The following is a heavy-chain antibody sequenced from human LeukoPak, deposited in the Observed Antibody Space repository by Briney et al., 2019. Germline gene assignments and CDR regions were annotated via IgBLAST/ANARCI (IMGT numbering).Heavy chain of an antibody. Sequence: GGSLRLSCAASGFTLNSYAMHWVRQAPGKGLEWVAFIRYDGSNKYYADSVKGRFTISRDNSKNTLYLQMNSLRAEDTAVYYCAKDGSEYSSGWIPYYFDYWGQGTLVTVSS. J-gene: IGHJ4*02. CDR3: AKDGSEYSSGWIPYYFDY. V-gene: IGHV3-30*02. CDR2: IRYDGSNK. D-gene: IGHD6-19*01. CDR1: GFTLNSYA.